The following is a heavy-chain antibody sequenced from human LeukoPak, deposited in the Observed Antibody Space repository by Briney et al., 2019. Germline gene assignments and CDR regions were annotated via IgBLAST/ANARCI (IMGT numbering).Heavy chain of an antibody. Sequence: PGGSLRLSCAASGFTFSSYAMSWVRQAPGKGLEWVSAISGSGGSTYYADSVKGRFTISRDNSKNTLYLQMNSLRAEDTAVYYCARGRGAVAGTDWFDPWGQGTLVTVSS. J-gene: IGHJ5*02. CDR3: ARGRGAVAGTDWFDP. V-gene: IGHV3-23*01. CDR1: GFTFSSYA. CDR2: ISGSGGST. D-gene: IGHD6-19*01.